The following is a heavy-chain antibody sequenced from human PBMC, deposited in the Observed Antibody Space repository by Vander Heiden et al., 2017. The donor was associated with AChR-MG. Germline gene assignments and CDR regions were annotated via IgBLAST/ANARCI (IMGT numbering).Heavy chain of an antibody. J-gene: IGHJ6*02. V-gene: IGHV3-48*03. CDR3: ARDPVDFWSGLYGMDV. D-gene: IGHD3-3*01. CDR2: ISSSGSTI. CDR1: GFTFRSYE. Sequence: EVQLVESGGGLVQPGGSLRLSCAASGFTFRSYEMNWVRQAPGKGLEWVSYISSSGSTIYYADSVKGRFTISRDNAKNSLYLQMNSLRAEDTAVYYCARDPVDFWSGLYGMDVWGQGTTVTVSS.